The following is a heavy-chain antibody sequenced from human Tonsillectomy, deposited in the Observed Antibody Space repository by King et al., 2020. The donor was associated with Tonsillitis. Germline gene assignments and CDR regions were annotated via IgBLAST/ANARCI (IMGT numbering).Heavy chain of an antibody. CDR2: ISSSSSYI. V-gene: IGHV3-21*01. CDR1: GFTFSSCS. D-gene: IGHD2-2*01. CDR3: ARDRFPRDQLLGYNWFDP. J-gene: IGHJ5*02. Sequence: VQLVESGGGLVKPGGSLRLSCAASGFTFSSCSMNWVRQAPGKGLEWVSSISSSSSYIYYADSVKGRFTISRDNAKNSLYLQMNSLRAEDTAVYYCARDRFPRDQLLGYNWFDPWGQGTLVTVSS.